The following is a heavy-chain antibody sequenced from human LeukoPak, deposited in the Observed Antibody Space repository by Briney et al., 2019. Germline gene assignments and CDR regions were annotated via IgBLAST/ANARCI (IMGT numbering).Heavy chain of an antibody. CDR3: ARDIVGATPDDY. CDR2: MNPNSAYT. CDR1: GYTFTSYD. V-gene: IGHV1-8*01. J-gene: IGHJ4*02. Sequence: GASVKVSCKASGYTFTSYDINWVRQATGQGLEWMGWMNPNSAYTAYAQKFQGRVTMTRNTSTSTAYMELSSLRSEDTAVYYCARDIVGATPDDYWGQGTLVTVSS. D-gene: IGHD1-26*01.